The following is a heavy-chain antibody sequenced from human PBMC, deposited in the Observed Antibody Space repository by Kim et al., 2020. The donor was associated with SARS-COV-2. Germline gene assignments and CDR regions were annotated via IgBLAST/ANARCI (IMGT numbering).Heavy chain of an antibody. Sequence: ASVKVSCKASGYTFTSYGISWVRQAPGQGLEWMGWISAYNGNTNYAQKLQGRVTMTTDTSTSTAYMELRSLRSDDTAVYYCARDYAPEQTDEKYCSGGSCYSVYYYYGMDVWGQGTTVTVSS. D-gene: IGHD2-15*01. CDR1: GYTFTSYG. J-gene: IGHJ6*02. CDR3: ARDYAPEQTDEKYCSGGSCYSVYYYYGMDV. CDR2: ISAYNGNT. V-gene: IGHV1-18*04.